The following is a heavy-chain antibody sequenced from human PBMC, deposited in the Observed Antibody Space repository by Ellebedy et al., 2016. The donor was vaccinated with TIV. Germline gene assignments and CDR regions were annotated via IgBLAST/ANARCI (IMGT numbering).Heavy chain of an antibody. J-gene: IGHJ4*02. CDR1: GFTFRTYW. CDR3: TTEKHYDFWGGFDN. V-gene: IGHV3-15*01. D-gene: IGHD3-3*01. Sequence: GESLKISCAASGFTFRTYWMSWVRQAPGMGLEWVARMKSEVDGGIIDYAAPVEGRFTISRDDSKHTLYLQMNGLKTEDTAVYYCTTEKHYDFWGGFDNWGQGARVTVSS. CDR2: MKSEVDGGII.